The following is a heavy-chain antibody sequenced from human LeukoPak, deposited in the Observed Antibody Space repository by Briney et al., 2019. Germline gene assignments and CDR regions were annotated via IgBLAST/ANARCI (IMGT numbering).Heavy chain of an antibody. Sequence: SVKVSCKASGGTFSSYAISWVRQAPGQGLEWMGGIIPIFGTANYAQKFQGRVTITADKSTSTAYMELSSLRSEDTAVYYCATTDPYGDYGMGYYYYYYMDVWGKGTTVTVSS. V-gene: IGHV1-69*06. D-gene: IGHD4-17*01. CDR3: ATTDPYGDYGMGYYYYYYMDV. J-gene: IGHJ6*03. CDR1: GGTFSSYA. CDR2: IIPIFGTA.